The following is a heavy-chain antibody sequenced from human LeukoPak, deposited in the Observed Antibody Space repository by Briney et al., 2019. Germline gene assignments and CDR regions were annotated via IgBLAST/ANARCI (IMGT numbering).Heavy chain of an antibody. D-gene: IGHD5-12*01. CDR1: GYTFTAYY. CDR3: ARDVGYSGYAPLGY. CDR2: IIPESGDT. Sequence: ASVKVSCKAFGYTFTAYYMHWVRQAPGQGLEWMGWIIPESGDTNYAQKFQGRVTMTRDTSISTAYMELSSLGSDDTAVYYCARDVGYSGYAPLGYWGQGTLVTVSS. V-gene: IGHV1-2*02. J-gene: IGHJ4*02.